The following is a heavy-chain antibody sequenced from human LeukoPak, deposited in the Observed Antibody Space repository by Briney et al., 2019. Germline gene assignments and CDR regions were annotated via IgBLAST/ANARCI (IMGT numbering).Heavy chain of an antibody. CDR3: ARGPGVRGVWSQKPNRYFDL. D-gene: IGHD3-10*01. V-gene: IGHV4-59*01. CDR2: IYYSGST. CDR1: GGSINSYY. Sequence: SETLSLTCTVSGGSINSYYWSWIRQPPGKGLEWIGYIYYSGSTNYNPSLKSRVTISVDTSKNQFSLKLSSVTAADTAVYYCARGPGVRGVWSQKPNRYFDLWGRGTLVTVSS. J-gene: IGHJ2*01.